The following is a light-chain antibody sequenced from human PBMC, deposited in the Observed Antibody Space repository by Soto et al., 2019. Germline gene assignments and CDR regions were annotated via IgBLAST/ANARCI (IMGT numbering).Light chain of an antibody. CDR2: GAS. CDR3: HQYGSSPSWT. Sequence: EIVLTQSPGTLSLSPGKRATLSCRASQSVSSNYLAWYQQKPGQAPRLLIYGASSRAAGIPDRFSGSGSGTDFTLTISRLEPEDFAVYYCHQYGSSPSWTFGQGTKVDI. J-gene: IGKJ1*01. CDR1: QSVSSNY. V-gene: IGKV3-20*01.